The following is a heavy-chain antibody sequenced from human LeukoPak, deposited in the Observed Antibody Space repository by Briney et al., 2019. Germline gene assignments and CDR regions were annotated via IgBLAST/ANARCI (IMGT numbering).Heavy chain of an antibody. CDR1: GFTFSSYS. V-gene: IGHV3-48*04. CDR3: ARDVAAVVGPPGY. Sequence: GGSLRLSCAASGFTFSSYSMNWVRQAPGKGLEWVSYISSSSTIYYADSVKGRFTISRDNAKNSLYPQVNSLRAEDTAVYYCARDVAAVVGPPGYWGQGTLVTVSS. CDR2: ISSSSTI. D-gene: IGHD6-25*01. J-gene: IGHJ4*02.